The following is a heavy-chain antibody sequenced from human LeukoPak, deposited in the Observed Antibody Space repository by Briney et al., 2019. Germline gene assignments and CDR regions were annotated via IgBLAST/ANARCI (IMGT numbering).Heavy chain of an antibody. Sequence: KPSETLSLTCAVSGGSLSSYFWSWVRPPPGKGLEWVWYIYYSGSTNYNPSLKSRVTISVDTSKNQFSLKLSSVTAADTAVYYCARHLEDSSSFVYWGQGTLVTVSS. V-gene: IGHV4-59*08. D-gene: IGHD6-13*01. J-gene: IGHJ4*02. CDR1: GGSLSSYF. CDR3: ARHLEDSSSFVY. CDR2: IYYSGST.